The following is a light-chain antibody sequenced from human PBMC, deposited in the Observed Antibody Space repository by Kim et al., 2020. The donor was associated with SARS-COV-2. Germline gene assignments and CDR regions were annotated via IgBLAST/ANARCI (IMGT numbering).Light chain of an antibody. Sequence: DIQMTQSPSAMSASVGDRVTITCRASQGISNSLAWFQQKAGKVPKRLIYAASNLQSGVPSRFSGGGSGTEFTLTISSLQPEDFATYYCLQHNSYPLTFGQGTKVDIK. V-gene: IGKV1-17*03. CDR2: AAS. CDR1: QGISNS. J-gene: IGKJ1*01. CDR3: LQHNSYPLT.